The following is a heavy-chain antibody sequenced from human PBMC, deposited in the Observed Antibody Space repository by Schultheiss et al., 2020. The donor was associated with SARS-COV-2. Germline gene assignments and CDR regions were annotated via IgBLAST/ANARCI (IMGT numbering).Heavy chain of an antibody. CDR2: IYYSGST. V-gene: IGHV4-59*12. CDR1: GGSISSYY. Sequence: SETLSLTCTVSGGSISSYYWSWIRQPPGKGLEWIGYIYYSGSTYYNPSLKSRVTISVDTSKNQFSLKLSSVTAADTAVYYCARGYRYSSSWYVGYYFDYWGQGTLVTVSS. D-gene: IGHD6-13*01. CDR3: ARGYRYSSSWYVGYYFDY. J-gene: IGHJ4*02.